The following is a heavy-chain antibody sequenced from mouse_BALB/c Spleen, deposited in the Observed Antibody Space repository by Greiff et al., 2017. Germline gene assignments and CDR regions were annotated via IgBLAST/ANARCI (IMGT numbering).Heavy chain of an antibody. V-gene: IGHV1-54*01. CDR3: ARFGSSYLDY. D-gene: IGHD1-1*01. CDR1: GYAFTNYL. J-gene: IGHJ2*01. Sequence: VQLQQSGAELVRPGTSVKVSCKASGYAFTNYLIEWVKQRPGQGLEWIGVINPGSGGTNYNEKFKGKATLTADKSSSTAYMQLSSLTSDDSAVYFCARFGSSYLDYWGQGTTLTVSS. CDR2: INPGSGGT.